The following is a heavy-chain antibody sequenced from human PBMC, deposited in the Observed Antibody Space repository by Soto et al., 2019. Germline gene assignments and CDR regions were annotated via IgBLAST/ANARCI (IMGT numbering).Heavy chain of an antibody. CDR3: ARVGGINWFDP. CDR2: IYYSGST. J-gene: IGHJ5*02. Sequence: QVQLQESGPGLVKPSQTLSLTCTVSGGSISSGGYYWSWIRQHPGKGLEWIGYIYYSGSTYYNPSLKSRVTISVNTSQIQIPLKLSAVTAADTAVYYCARVGGINWFDPWGQGTLVTVSS. D-gene: IGHD3-16*01. V-gene: IGHV4-31*03. CDR1: GGSISSGGYY.